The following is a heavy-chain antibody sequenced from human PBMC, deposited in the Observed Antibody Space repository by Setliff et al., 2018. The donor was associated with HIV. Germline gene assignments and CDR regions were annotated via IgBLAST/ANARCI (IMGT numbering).Heavy chain of an antibody. V-gene: IGHV4-59*11. D-gene: IGHD4-17*01. CDR3: AKGAGFYGDYTFDY. Sequence: SXTLSXXXTVSGASITSHYWSWIRQSPGRELEWIGYIYSTGSTNYNPSLQSRVXXXXDASKNKFSLKVTSVTSADTAVYYCAKGAGFYGDYTFDYWGRGNLVTVSS. CDR2: IYSTGST. CDR1: GASITSHY. J-gene: IGHJ4*02.